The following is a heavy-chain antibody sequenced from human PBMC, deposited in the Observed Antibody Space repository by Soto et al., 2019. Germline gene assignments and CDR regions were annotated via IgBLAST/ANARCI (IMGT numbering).Heavy chain of an antibody. J-gene: IGHJ4*02. CDR3: ARGSYSYDSSGYYLY. Sequence: QVQLQESGPGLVKPSQTLSLTCTVSGGSISSGDYYWSWIRQPPGTGLEWIGYIYYSGSTYYNPSLKIRVTIXVXTSKNQFSXKRXSXTXAXTAVYYCARGSYSYDSSGYYLYWGQGTMVTVSS. V-gene: IGHV4-30-4*01. D-gene: IGHD3-22*01. CDR1: GGSISSGDYY. CDR2: IYYSGST.